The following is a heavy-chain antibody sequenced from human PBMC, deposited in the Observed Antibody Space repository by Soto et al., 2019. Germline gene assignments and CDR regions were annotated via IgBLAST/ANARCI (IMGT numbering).Heavy chain of an antibody. CDR1: GGSISSYY. Sequence: LSLTCTVSGGSISSYYWSWIRQPAGKGMEWIGRIHTTDGTNYNPSLKSRVTMSIDTSNNQFSLKLSSLTAADTAVYYCARALSSAAGLYFDFWGQGTLVTVSS. CDR3: ARALSSAAGLYFDF. D-gene: IGHD6-13*01. V-gene: IGHV4-4*07. J-gene: IGHJ4*01. CDR2: IHTTDGT.